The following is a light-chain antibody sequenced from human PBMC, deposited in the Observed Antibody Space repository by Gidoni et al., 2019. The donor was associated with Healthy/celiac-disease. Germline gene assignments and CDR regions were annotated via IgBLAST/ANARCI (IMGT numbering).Light chain of an antibody. Sequence: DVVMTQSPLSLPVTLGQPASISCRSSQSLVYSDGNTFVNWFQQRPCQSPRRLIYKVSNRDSGVPDRFSGSVSGTDFTLKISRVEAEDVGVYYCMQGTHWPWTFGQWTKVEIK. J-gene: IGKJ1*01. CDR1: QSLVYSDGNTF. V-gene: IGKV2-30*01. CDR2: KVS. CDR3: MQGTHWPWT.